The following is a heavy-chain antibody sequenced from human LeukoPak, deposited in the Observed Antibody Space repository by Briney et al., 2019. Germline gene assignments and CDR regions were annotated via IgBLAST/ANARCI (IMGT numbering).Heavy chain of an antibody. CDR3: ARVQAAGDGYYFDF. J-gene: IGHJ4*02. CDR2: INHSGGT. Sequence: PSETLSLTCAVYGGSFNNYYWSWIRQPPGKGLEWIGEINHSGGTNYNPSLKSRVTISADTSKNQFSLKLTSVSAADTAVYYCARVQAAGDGYYFDFWGQGTLVTVSS. V-gene: IGHV4-34*01. CDR1: GGSFNNYY. D-gene: IGHD7-27*01.